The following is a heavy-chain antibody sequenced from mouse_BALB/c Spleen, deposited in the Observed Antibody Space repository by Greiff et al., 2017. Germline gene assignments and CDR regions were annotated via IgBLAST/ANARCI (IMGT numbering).Heavy chain of an antibody. J-gene: IGHJ3*01. CDR1: GFNIKDTY. V-gene: IGHV14-3*02. CDR2: IDPANGNT. D-gene: IGHD2-4*01. CDR3: ARGTTMITTAFAD. Sequence: VQLQQSGAELVKPGASVKLSCTASGFNIKDTYMHWVKQRPEQGLEWIGRIDPANGNTKYDPKFQGKATITADTSSNTAYLQLSSLTSEDTAVYYCARGTTMITTAFADWGQGTLVTVSA.